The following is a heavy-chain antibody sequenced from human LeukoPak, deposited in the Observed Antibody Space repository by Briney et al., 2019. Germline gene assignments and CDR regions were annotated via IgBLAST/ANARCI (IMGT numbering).Heavy chain of an antibody. CDR2: IFHTGST. Sequence: SETLSLTCTVSGGSINTYWAWIRQPPGKGLEWIGSIFHTGSTYHNPSLKSRVTISVDTSKNQSSLKLNSVTAADTAVYYCARDHSSSSEDYWGQGTLVTVSS. CDR1: GGSINTY. V-gene: IGHV4-38-2*02. CDR3: ARDHSSSSEDY. D-gene: IGHD6-13*01. J-gene: IGHJ4*02.